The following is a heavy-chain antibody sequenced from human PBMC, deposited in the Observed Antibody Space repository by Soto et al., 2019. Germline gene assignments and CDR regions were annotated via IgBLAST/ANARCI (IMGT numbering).Heavy chain of an antibody. V-gene: IGHV1-69*12. CDR3: ARGRVSGQWLGRFDGTTLDY. CDR2: IIPIFGTA. CDR1: GGTFSSYA. Sequence: QVQLVQSGAEVKKPGSSVKVSCKASGGTFSSYAISWVRQAPGQGLEWMGGIIPIFGTANYAQKFQGGVTITADESTSTAYMELSSLRSEDTAVYYCARGRVSGQWLGRFDGTTLDYWGQGTLVTVSS. D-gene: IGHD6-19*01. J-gene: IGHJ4*02.